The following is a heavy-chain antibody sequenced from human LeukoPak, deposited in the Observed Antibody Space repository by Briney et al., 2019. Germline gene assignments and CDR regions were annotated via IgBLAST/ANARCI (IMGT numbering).Heavy chain of an antibody. V-gene: IGHV3-23*01. D-gene: IGHD2-21*02. CDR1: GFTFSSYA. CDR2: ISGSGGST. CDR3: ARDRLLYLDY. Sequence: PGGSLRLSCAASGFTFSSYAMSWVRQAPGKGLEWVSAISGSGGSTYYADSVKGRFTISRDNSKNTLYLQMNSLRVEDTAVYFCARDRLLYLDYWGQGTPVTVSS. J-gene: IGHJ4*02.